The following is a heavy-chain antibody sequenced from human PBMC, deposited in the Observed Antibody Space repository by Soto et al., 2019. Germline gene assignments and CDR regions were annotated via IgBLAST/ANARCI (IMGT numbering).Heavy chain of an antibody. J-gene: IGHJ4*02. CDR2: ISYDGSNK. Sequence: QVQLVESGGGVVQPGRSLRLSCAASGFTFSSYGMHWVRQAPGKGLEWVAVISYDGSNKYYADSVKGRFTISRDNSKNTLYLQMNSLRAEDTAVYYCAKLTVTRQQIDHWGQGTLVPVSS. CDR3: AKLTVTRQQIDH. D-gene: IGHD4-17*01. CDR1: GFTFSSYG. V-gene: IGHV3-30*18.